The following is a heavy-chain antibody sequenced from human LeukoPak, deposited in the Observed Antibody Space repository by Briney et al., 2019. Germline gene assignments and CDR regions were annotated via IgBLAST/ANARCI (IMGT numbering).Heavy chain of an antibody. J-gene: IGHJ4*02. Sequence: PSETLSLTCAVYVGSFSGYYWSWVPQPPGKGLEWIGEINHSRSTNYNPSHKSRLTISVDTSKNQCPLKLSSVTAADTAVYYCASSALWGQGTLVTVSS. CDR3: ASSAL. CDR2: INHSRST. CDR1: VGSFSGYY. V-gene: IGHV4-34*09.